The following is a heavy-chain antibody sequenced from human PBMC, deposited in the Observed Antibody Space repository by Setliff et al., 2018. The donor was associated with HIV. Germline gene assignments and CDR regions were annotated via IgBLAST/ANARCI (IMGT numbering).Heavy chain of an antibody. CDR2: IDYSGSA. V-gene: IGHV4-31*11. Sequence: SLTCAVSGVSITSATYYWSWIRHSPGKGLEWIGYIDYSGSAFYNPSLKSRLTISRDTSKNQFSLRMKSVTAADTAVYYCAREGKTALVTKYFDYWGQGTLVTVSS. CDR3: AREGKTALVTKYFDY. D-gene: IGHD5-18*01. CDR1: GVSITSATYY. J-gene: IGHJ4*02.